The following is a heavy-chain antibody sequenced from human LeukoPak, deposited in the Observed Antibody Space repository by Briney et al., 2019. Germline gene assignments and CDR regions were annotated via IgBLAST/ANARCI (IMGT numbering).Heavy chain of an antibody. CDR3: ARYGAVVVGASPPNWFDP. D-gene: IGHD2-15*01. CDR2: ISSSSSYI. Sequence: GGSLRLSCAASGFTFSTYSMNWVRQAPGKGLEWVSYISSSSSYIYYADSVKGRFTISRDNAKNSLYLQMNSLRAEDTAVYYCARYGAVVVGASPPNWFDPWGQGTRVTVSS. J-gene: IGHJ5*02. CDR1: GFTFSTYS. V-gene: IGHV3-21*01.